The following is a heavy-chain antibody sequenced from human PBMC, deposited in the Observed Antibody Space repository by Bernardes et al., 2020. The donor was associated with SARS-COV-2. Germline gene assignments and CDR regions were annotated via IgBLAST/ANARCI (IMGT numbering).Heavy chain of an antibody. CDR1: GFTFSSYS. D-gene: IGHD6-13*01. Sequence: GGSLRLWCAASGFTFSSYSMNWVRQAPGKGLEWVSSISSSSSYIYYADFVKGRFTISRDNAKNTLYLQMNSLRAEDTAVYYCARTRIAVIDYWGQGTLVTVSS. CDR2: ISSSSSYI. CDR3: ARTRIAVIDY. J-gene: IGHJ4*02. V-gene: IGHV3-21*01.